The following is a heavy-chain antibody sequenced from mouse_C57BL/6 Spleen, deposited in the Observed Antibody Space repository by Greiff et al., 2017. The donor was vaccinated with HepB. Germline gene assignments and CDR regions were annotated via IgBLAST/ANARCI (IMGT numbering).Heavy chain of an antibody. CDR3: ARRPSYLTYAMDY. Sequence: EVKLVESGGGLVKPGGSLQLSCAASGFTFSDYGMHWVRQAPEKGLEWVAYISSGSSTIYYADTVKGRFTISRDNAKNTLFLQMTSLRSEDTAMYYCARRPSYLTYAMDYWGQGTSVTVSS. V-gene: IGHV5-17*01. CDR1: GFTFSDYG. CDR2: ISSGSSTI. D-gene: IGHD2-10*01. J-gene: IGHJ4*01.